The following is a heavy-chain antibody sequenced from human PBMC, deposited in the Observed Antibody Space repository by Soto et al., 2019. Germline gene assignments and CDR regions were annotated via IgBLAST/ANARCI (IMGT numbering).Heavy chain of an antibody. V-gene: IGHV1-46*01. D-gene: IGHD3-9*01. CDR3: ARGPSDWYFDY. Sequence: ASVKVSCKASGYTFTSYYMHWVRQAPGQGLEWMGIINPSGGSTSYAQKFQGRVTMTTDTSTSTAYMELRSLRSDDTAVYYCARGPSDWYFDYWGQGTLVTVSS. CDR1: GYTFTSYY. J-gene: IGHJ4*02. CDR2: INPSGGST.